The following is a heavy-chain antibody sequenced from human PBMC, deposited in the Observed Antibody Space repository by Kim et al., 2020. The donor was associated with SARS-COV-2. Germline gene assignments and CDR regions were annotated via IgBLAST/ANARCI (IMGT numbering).Heavy chain of an antibody. Sequence: GGSLRLSCAASGFTFDDYAMHWVRQAPGKGLEWVSLISGDGGSTYYADSVKGRFTISRDNSKNSLYMQMNSLRTEDTALYYCAKESRSSGWYGGAYYYGLDVWGQGTTVTVSS. V-gene: IGHV3-43*02. D-gene: IGHD6-19*01. CDR2: ISGDGGST. CDR3: AKESRSSGWYGGAYYYGLDV. CDR1: GFTFDDYA. J-gene: IGHJ6*02.